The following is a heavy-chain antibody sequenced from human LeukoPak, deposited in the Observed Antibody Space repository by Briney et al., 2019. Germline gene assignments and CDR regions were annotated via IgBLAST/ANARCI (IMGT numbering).Heavy chain of an antibody. J-gene: IGHJ3*02. D-gene: IGHD3-3*01. CDR1: GASISRHY. CDR2: ISSSGST. Sequence: NPSETLSLTCTVSGASISRHYWSWIRQPAGKGLEWIGRISSSGSTNYNPSHKSRVTMSVDTSKNQLSLKLSSVTAADTAVYYCARSSIFGVVIYPDIWGQGTMVTVSS. V-gene: IGHV4-4*07. CDR3: ARSSIFGVVIYPDI.